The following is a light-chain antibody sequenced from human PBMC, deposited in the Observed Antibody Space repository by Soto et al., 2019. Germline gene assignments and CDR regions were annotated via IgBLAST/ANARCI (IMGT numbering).Light chain of an antibody. CDR3: HQHPSWSPFT. V-gene: IGKV3-15*01. Sequence: EIVLTQSPVTLSVSTGERATLSCRASQSVGNKLGWYQQRPGQAPRLLIIGASTRATGVPAKFSGSGSGTEFNLTINNLQSEDSAIYYCHQHPSWSPFTFGQGTRLEIK. CDR2: GAS. CDR1: QSVGNK. J-gene: IGKJ5*01.